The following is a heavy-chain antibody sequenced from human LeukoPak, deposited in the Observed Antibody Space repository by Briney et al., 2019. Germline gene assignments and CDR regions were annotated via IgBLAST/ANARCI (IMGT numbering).Heavy chain of an antibody. D-gene: IGHD3-16*01. CDR3: ASHDPIGGLYYYGMDV. V-gene: IGHV1-69*13. CDR2: IIPIFGTA. CDR1: GGTFSSYA. Sequence: GASVKVSCKASGGTFSSYAISWVRQAPGQGLEWMGGIIPIFGTANYAQKFQGRVTITVDESTSTAYMELSSLRSEDTAVYYCASHDPIGGLYYYGMDVWGKGTTVTVSS. J-gene: IGHJ6*04.